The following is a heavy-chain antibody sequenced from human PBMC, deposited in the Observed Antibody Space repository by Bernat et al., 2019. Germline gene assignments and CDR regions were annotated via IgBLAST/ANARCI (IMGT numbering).Heavy chain of an antibody. J-gene: IGHJ6*02. V-gene: IGHV3-53*05. CDR2: IYSGGST. Sequence: EVQLVETGGGLIQPGGSLRLSCAASGFTVSSNYMSWVRQAPGKGLEWVSVIYSGGSTYYADSVKGRFTISRDNSKNTLYLQMNSLRAEDTAVYYCARDRSGYSPYYYYYGMDVWGQGTTVTVSS. D-gene: IGHD5-12*01. CDR3: ARDRSGYSPYYYYYGMDV. CDR1: GFTVSSNY.